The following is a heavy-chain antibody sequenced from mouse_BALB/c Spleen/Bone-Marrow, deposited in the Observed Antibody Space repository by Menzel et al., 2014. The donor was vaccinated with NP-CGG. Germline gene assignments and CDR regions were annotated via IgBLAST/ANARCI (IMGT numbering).Heavy chain of an antibody. J-gene: IGHJ3*01. Sequence: QVQLQQSGAELMKTGASVKISCKATGYTFSSYWIEWVKQRPGRGLEWIGEILPGSGSTNYNEKFKGKATFTADTSSNTAYMQLSSLTSEDSAVYYYARERGYWGQGTLVTVSA. V-gene: IGHV1-9*01. CDR1: GYTFSSYW. CDR3: ARERGY. CDR2: ILPGSGST.